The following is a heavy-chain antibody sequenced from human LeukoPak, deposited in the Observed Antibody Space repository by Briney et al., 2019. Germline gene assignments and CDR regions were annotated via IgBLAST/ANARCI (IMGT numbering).Heavy chain of an antibody. CDR2: IKQDGSEK. CDR1: GFTFSSYW. Sequence: GGSLRLSCAASGFTFSSYWMSWVRQAPRKGLEWVATIKQDGSEKYYVDSMKGRFTISRDNAKNSLSLQMNSLRAEDTAVYYCASRGFGEPFDYWGQGTLVTVSS. J-gene: IGHJ4*02. CDR3: ASRGFGEPFDY. V-gene: IGHV3-7*01. D-gene: IGHD3-10*01.